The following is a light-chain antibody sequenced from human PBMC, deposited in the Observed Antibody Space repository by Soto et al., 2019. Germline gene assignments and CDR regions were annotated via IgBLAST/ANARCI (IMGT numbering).Light chain of an antibody. CDR3: QQYNSYSPT. J-gene: IGKJ1*01. Sequence: DIQMTQSPSTLSASVGDRVTITCRASDSISKWLAWYQQKPGKAPKLLIYDASSLESGVPSRFSGSGSGTEFTLTISSLQPDDFATYYCQQYNSYSPTFGQGTKVDI. CDR2: DAS. CDR1: DSISKW. V-gene: IGKV1-5*01.